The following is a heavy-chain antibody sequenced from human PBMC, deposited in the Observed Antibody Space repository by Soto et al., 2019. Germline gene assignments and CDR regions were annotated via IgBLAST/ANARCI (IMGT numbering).Heavy chain of an antibody. CDR2: LNAGNDNT. D-gene: IGHD3-3*01. J-gene: IGHJ6*02. CDR1: GYTFTPYV. Sequence: QVQLVQSGAEVKKPGASVKVSCKASGYTFTPYVMYWVRQAPGQRLEWMGWLNAGNDNTEYSQKLQDRVTITRDTSASTVYMELSSLRSEDTAVYYCARVGQNYYGMDVWGQGTTVTVSS. V-gene: IGHV1-3*01. CDR3: ARVGQNYYGMDV.